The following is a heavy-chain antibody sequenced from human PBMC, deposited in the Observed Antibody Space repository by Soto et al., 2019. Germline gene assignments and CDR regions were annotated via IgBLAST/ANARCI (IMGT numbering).Heavy chain of an antibody. CDR2: INSDGTST. V-gene: IGHV3-74*01. J-gene: IGHJ4*02. CDR1: EFTFSSYW. CDR3: ARGIRGYYGSDY. D-gene: IGHD3-10*01. Sequence: EVQLVESGGGLVQPGGSLSLSCAASEFTFSSYWMHWVRQAPGKGLVWVSRINSDGTSTFYADSVKGRFTISRDNAKNVLYLQINSLRDEDTAVYYCARGIRGYYGSDYWGQGTLVTVSS.